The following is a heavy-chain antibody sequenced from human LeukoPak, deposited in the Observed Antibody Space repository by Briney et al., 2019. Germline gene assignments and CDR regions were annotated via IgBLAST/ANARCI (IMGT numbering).Heavy chain of an antibody. CDR2: ISAYNGNT. D-gene: IGHD1-26*01. J-gene: IGHJ6*03. CDR3: AREGSGSYPDYYYYYMDV. Sequence: GASVKVSCKASGYTFTSYGISWVRQAPGQGLEWMGWISAYNGNTNYAQKLQGRVTITTDESTSTAYMELSSLRSEDTAVYYCAREGSGSYPDYYYYYMDVWGKGTTVTVSS. V-gene: IGHV1-18*01. CDR1: GYTFTSYG.